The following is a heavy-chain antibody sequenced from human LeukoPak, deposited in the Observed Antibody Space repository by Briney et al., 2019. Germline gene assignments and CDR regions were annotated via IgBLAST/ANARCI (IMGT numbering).Heavy chain of an antibody. CDR1: GFTLSGSH. D-gene: IGHD2-2*01. Sequence: GGSLRLSCAASGFTLSGSHMHWVRQAPGKGLEWVGHVRRNYGTAHGASVKGRFTISRDDSENTAYLHMNNLKTEDTAIYFCARQTNSCHDYWGQGTLVTVSS. V-gene: IGHV3-73*01. CDR3: ARQTNSCHDY. J-gene: IGHJ4*02. CDR2: VRRNYGT.